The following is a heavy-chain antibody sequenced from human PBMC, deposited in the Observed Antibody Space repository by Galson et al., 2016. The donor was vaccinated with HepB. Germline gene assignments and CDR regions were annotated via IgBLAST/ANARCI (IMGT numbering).Heavy chain of an antibody. Sequence: ETLSLTCSVSGASISSTSHYWTLIRQPPGKGLEWIGNIYYLGSTYYNPSLKSRVTMSVDTSKKQFSLTLSSVTAADTAVYYCGRQNLRAFDYWGQGILVTVSS. J-gene: IGHJ4*02. CDR1: GASISSTSHY. CDR3: GRQNLRAFDY. CDR2: IYYLGST. V-gene: IGHV4-39*01.